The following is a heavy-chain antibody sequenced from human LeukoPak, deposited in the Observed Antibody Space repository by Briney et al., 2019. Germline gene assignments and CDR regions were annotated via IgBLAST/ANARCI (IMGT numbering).Heavy chain of an antibody. V-gene: IGHV3-53*01. D-gene: IGHD1-26*01. Sequence: PGGSLRLSCAASGFTVSSNYMSWVRQAPGKGLEWVSVIYSGGSTYYADSVKGRFTISRDNSKNTLYLQMNSLRAEDTAVYYCAKECEVGAPLGAFDIWGQGTMVTVSS. CDR2: IYSGGST. CDR3: AKECEVGAPLGAFDI. J-gene: IGHJ3*02. CDR1: GFTVSSNY.